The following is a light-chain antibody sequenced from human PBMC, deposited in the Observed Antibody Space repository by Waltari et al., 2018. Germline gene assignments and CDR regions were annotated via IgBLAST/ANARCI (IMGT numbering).Light chain of an antibody. CDR1: QSVSSS. Sequence: EIVMTQSPATLSVSPGERATLSCRASQSVSSSLSWYQQKTGQAPRLLLYGASTRATGISASFSGSGYGTEFTLTISSLQSEDFAVYYCQQYNDWWTFGPGTKVEIK. J-gene: IGKJ1*01. CDR2: GAS. CDR3: QQYNDWWT. V-gene: IGKV3-15*01.